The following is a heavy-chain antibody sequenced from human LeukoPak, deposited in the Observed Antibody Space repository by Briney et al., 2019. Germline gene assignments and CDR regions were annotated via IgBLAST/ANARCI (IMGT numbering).Heavy chain of an antibody. D-gene: IGHD3-22*01. J-gene: IGHJ4*02. CDR3: ARGYYDSSGYYLHFDY. CDR2: IYYSGST. V-gene: IGHV4-59*01. Sequence: SETLSLTCTVSGGSISSCYWSWIRQPPGKGLEWIGYIYYSGSTNYNPSLKSRVTISVDTSKNQFSPKLSSVTAADTAVYYCARGYYDSSGYYLHFDYWGQGTLVTVSS. CDR1: GGSISSCY.